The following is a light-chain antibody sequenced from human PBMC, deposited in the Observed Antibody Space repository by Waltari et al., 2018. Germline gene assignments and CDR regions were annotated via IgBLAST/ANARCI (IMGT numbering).Light chain of an antibody. J-gene: IGKJ2*01. Sequence: DVVRTHYPLSLPVTLGQPASMSCRSSHSPVHSDRNTYLNWFQQRPGQSPTRLIYKISKRDSGVPDRFSGIGSGTDFTLKISRVEAEDVGVYYCMPGSHWPRTFGQVTKLEI. V-gene: IGKV2-30*02. CDR1: HSPVHSDRNTY. CDR3: MPGSHWPRT. CDR2: KIS.